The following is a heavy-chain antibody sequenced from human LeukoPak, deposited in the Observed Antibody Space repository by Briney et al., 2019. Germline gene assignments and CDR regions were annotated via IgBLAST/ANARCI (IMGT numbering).Heavy chain of an antibody. Sequence: GGSLRLSCAASGFTFSSYSMNWVRQAPGKGLEWVSSNSSSRSYIYYADSVKGRFTISRDNAKNSLYLQMNSLRAEDTAVYYCAREPLIYDILTGYYLGYYFDYWGQGTLVTVSS. CDR3: AREPLIYDILTGYYLGYYFDY. CDR2: NSSSRSYI. D-gene: IGHD3-9*01. V-gene: IGHV3-21*01. J-gene: IGHJ4*02. CDR1: GFTFSSYS.